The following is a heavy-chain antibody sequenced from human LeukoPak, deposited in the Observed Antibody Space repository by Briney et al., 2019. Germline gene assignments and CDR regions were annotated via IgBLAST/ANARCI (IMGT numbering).Heavy chain of an antibody. D-gene: IGHD7-27*01. CDR1: GYTFTGYF. CDR2: INPNSGGT. V-gene: IGHV1-2*02. Sequence: GASVKVSCKASGYTFTGYFMHWVRRAPGQGLEWMGWINPNSGGTNYAQKFQGRVTMTRDTSISTAYMELSRLTSDDTAVYYCARDILTDDAFDIWGQGTMVTVSS. J-gene: IGHJ3*02. CDR3: ARDILTDDAFDI.